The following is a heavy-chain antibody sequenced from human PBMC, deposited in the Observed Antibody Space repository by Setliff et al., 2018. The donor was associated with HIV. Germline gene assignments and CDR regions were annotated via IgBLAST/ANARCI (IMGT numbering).Heavy chain of an antibody. CDR3: ARDRIEVIAETPHDVFDI. Sequence: SEPLSLTCAVSGDSVSGYYWSWIRQSAGRGLEWIGRVHSSATSNYNPSLKGRVAMSVDTAKNQFSLKPTSVSAADTAVYFCARDRIEVIAETPHDVFDIWGRGTMVTVSS. V-gene: IGHV4-4*07. J-gene: IGHJ3*02. CDR2: VHSSATS. D-gene: IGHD6-13*01. CDR1: GDSVSGYY.